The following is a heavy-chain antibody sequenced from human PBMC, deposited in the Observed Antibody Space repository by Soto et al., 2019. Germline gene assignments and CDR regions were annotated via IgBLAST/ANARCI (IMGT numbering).Heavy chain of an antibody. D-gene: IGHD6-13*01. CDR3: ASKYRTSWYWFDP. CDR2: IFSNDEK. J-gene: IGHJ5*02. V-gene: IGHV2-26*04. CDR1: GFSLSNAGLG. Sequence: QVTVKESGPVLVKPTETLTLTCTVSGFSLSNAGLGVSWIRQPPGKALEWLAHIFSNDEKSYSTSLKSRLTISKTTSKSQVVLTMTNMDPVDTATYYCASKYRTSWYWFDPWGQGTLVTVSS.